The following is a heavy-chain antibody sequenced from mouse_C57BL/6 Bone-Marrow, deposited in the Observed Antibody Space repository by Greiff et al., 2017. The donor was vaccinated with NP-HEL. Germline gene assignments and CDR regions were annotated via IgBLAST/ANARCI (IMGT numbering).Heavy chain of an antibody. CDR2: ISDGGSYT. CDR3: ARDWGLPLDY. CDR1: GFTFSSYA. Sequence: EVQGVESGGGLVKPGGSLKLSCAASGFTFSSYAMSWVRQTPEKRLEWVATISDGGSYTYYPDNVKGRFTISRDNAKNNLYLQMSHLKSEDTAMYYCARDWGLPLDYWGQGTTLTVSS. J-gene: IGHJ2*01. V-gene: IGHV5-4*01. D-gene: IGHD2-4*01.